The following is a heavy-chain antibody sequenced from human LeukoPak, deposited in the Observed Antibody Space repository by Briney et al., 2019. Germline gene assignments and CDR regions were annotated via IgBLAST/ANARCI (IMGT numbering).Heavy chain of an antibody. Sequence: GASVKVSCKASGYTFTSYDINWVRQATGQGLEWMGRMNPNTGNTGYAQKFQGRVTITRNTSISTAYMELSSLRSEDTAVYYCAMEGAAAGRYFDYWGQGTLVTVSS. CDR1: GYTFTSYD. CDR2: MNPNTGNT. V-gene: IGHV1-8*03. D-gene: IGHD6-13*01. J-gene: IGHJ4*02. CDR3: AMEGAAAGRYFDY.